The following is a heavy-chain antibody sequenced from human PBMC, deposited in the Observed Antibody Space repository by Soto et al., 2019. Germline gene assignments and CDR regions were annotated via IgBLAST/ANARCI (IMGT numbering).Heavy chain of an antibody. V-gene: IGHV4-39*01. J-gene: IGHJ4*02. CDR2: IYYTGST. D-gene: IGHD1-26*01. CDR3: ARQDGSTTMYLRY. Sequence: QLQLRESGPGLVKPSETLSLTCTVSGCSISSSSYYWGWIRQPPGKALEWIGSIYYTGSTYYNPSLTSRVTISVDTSKNHFSLRLSSVTAADTAVYYCARQDGSTTMYLRYWGQGALVTVSS. CDR1: GCSISSSSYY.